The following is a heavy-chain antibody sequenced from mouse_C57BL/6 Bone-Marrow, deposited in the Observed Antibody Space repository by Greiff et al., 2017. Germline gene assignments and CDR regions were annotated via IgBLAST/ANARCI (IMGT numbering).Heavy chain of an antibody. CDR1: GYTFTSYG. J-gene: IGHJ4*01. CDR2: IDPRNGNT. Sequence: VQLVESGAELAMPGASVKLSCKASGYTFTSYGISWVKQRTGQGLEWIGEIDPRNGNTYYNEKFKGRATLTADKSSSTAYMELSSLTSEDSAVYFCARVCNYKYYAMNYWGQGTSVTVSS. D-gene: IGHD2-1*01. V-gene: IGHV1-81*01. CDR3: ARVCNYKYYAMNY.